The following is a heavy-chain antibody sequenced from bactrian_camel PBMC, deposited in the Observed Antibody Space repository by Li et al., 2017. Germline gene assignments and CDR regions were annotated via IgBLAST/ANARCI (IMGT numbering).Heavy chain of an antibody. CDR1: GFTFSSFS. CDR3: ATMDMRHFGY. Sequence: QVQLVESGGGLVQAGGSLRLSCAASGFTFSSFSMTWVRQAPGKGLEWVSSIYSVGSNTYYADSVKGRFTISRDNAKNTVYLQMNSLKPEDTALYYCATMDMRHFGYWGQGTQVTVS. V-gene: IGHV3-2*01. J-gene: IGHJ6*01. CDR2: IYSVGSNT.